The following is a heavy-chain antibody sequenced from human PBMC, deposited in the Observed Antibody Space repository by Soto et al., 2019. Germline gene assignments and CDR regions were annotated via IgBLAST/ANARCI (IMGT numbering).Heavy chain of an antibody. Sequence: ASVKVSCKASGYTFSKYYVSWVRQAPGQGLEWLGLISPNSGRASYSEKFQGRVTMSTDTPTTTAYLELRSLRSDDTAVYYCVRQYFDFWTDYPDFDYWGQGTLVTVSS. V-gene: IGHV1-18*04. CDR3: VRQYFDFWTDYPDFDY. J-gene: IGHJ4*02. CDR2: ISPNSGRA. D-gene: IGHD3-3*01. CDR1: GYTFSKYY.